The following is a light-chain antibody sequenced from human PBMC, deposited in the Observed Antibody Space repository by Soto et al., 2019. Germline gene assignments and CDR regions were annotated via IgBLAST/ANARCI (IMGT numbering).Light chain of an antibody. CDR2: DVS. Sequence: QSALTQPASVSGSPGQSVTISCAGTSSDVGGYNFVSWYQQHPGKAPQLMIYDVSSRPSGVSNRFSGSKSGNTASLTISGLQAEDEADYYCRSYTSSYTYVFGSGSKVTVL. J-gene: IGLJ1*01. CDR3: RSYTSSYTYV. CDR1: SSDVGGYNF. V-gene: IGLV2-14*03.